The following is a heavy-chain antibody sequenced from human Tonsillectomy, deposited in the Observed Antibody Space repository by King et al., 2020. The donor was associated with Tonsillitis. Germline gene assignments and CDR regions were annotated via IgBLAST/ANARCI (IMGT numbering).Heavy chain of an antibody. Sequence: VQLVESGGGVVQPGASLRLSCAASGFIFSNYGMHWVRQAPGKGLEWVAFIRYDGNNEYSADSVKGRFTISRDNSKNTLYLQMNSLRSEDTAVYYCAKDPRSDFWSGSLDSWGPGTLVTVSS. V-gene: IGHV3-30*02. CDR2: IRYDGNNE. D-gene: IGHD3-3*01. CDR1: GFIFSNYG. CDR3: AKDPRSDFWSGSLDS. J-gene: IGHJ4*02.